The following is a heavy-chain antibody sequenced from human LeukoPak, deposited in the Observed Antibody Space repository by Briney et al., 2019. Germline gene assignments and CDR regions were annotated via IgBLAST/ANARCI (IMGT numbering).Heavy chain of an antibody. V-gene: IGHV3-9*01. Sequence: PGGPLRLSCAASGFTFDDHAMYWVRQAPGKGLEWVSGINWDGSRIGYADAVKGRFTISRDSAKNSLYLQMNSLRTEDTALYYCARASYYYGTSGLGAFDIWGQGTLVTVSS. CDR1: GFTFDDHA. CDR2: INWDGSRI. J-gene: IGHJ3*02. CDR3: ARASYYYGTSGLGAFDI. D-gene: IGHD3-22*01.